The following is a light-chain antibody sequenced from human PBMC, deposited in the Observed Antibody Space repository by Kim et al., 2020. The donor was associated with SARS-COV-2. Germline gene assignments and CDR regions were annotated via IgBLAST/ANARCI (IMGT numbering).Light chain of an antibody. CDR2: GAS. CDR3: LQHNTYPIT. V-gene: IGKV1-17*01. CDR1: QDIRND. Sequence: LSASVGDRVTITCRARQDIRNDLGYQQNPGRAPKRLIYGASSLQSGVPSRFSGSGSGTEFTLTISSLQPEDFATYFCLQHNTYPITFGQGTRLEIK. J-gene: IGKJ5*01.